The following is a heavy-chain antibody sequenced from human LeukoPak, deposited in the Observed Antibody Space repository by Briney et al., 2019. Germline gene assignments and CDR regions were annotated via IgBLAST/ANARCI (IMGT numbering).Heavy chain of an antibody. V-gene: IGHV3-43D*03. Sequence: GGSLRLSCAASGFTFSSYAMSWVRQAPGKGLEWVSLISWDGGSTYYADSVKGRFTISRDNSKNSLYLQMNSLRAEDTALYYCAKALDYGDYSGIQHWGQGTLVTVSS. D-gene: IGHD4-17*01. J-gene: IGHJ1*01. CDR2: ISWDGGST. CDR1: GFTFSSYA. CDR3: AKALDYGDYSGIQH.